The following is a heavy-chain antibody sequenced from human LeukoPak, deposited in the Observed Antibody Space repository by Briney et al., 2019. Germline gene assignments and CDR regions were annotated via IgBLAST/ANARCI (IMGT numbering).Heavy chain of an antibody. Sequence: PGGSLRLSCAASGFTFSGSAMHWVRQASGKGLEWVGRIRSKANSYATAYAASVKGRFTISRDDSKNTAYLQMNSLKTEDTAVYYCTRHVGGDGYNYIDDYWGQGTLVTVSS. CDR3: TRHVGGDGYNYIDDY. J-gene: IGHJ4*02. V-gene: IGHV3-73*01. CDR1: GFTFSGSA. D-gene: IGHD5-24*01. CDR2: IRSKANSYAT.